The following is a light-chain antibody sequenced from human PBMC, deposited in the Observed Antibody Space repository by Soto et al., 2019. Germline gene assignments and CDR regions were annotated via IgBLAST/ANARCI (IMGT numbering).Light chain of an antibody. J-gene: IGKJ5*01. CDR1: QSVSSSC. V-gene: IGKV3-20*01. CDR3: QQYGSSRPIT. Sequence: EIVLTQSPGTLSLSPGERATLSCRSSQSVSSSCLAWYQQKPGQAPRLLIYGASSRATGIPDRFSGSGSGTDSTLTISRLEPEDFAVYYCQQYGSSRPITFGQGTRLEIK. CDR2: GAS.